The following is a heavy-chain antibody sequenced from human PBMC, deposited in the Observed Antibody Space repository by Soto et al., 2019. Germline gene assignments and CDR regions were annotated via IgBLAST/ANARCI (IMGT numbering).Heavy chain of an antibody. CDR2: IYYSGST. CDR1: GGSISSYY. J-gene: IGHJ6*02. Sequence: QVQLQESGPGLVKPSETLSLTCTVSGGSISSYYWSWIRQPPGKGLEWIGYIYYSGSTNYNPSLKSRVTISVDTSKNQFSLKLSSVTAADTAVYYCARVDGFYGMDVWGQGTTVTVSS. V-gene: IGHV4-59*01. D-gene: IGHD2-2*03. CDR3: ARVDGFYGMDV.